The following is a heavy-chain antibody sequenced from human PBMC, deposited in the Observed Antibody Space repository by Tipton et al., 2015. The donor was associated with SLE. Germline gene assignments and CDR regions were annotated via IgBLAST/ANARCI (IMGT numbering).Heavy chain of an antibody. Sequence: QLVQSGAAVKKPGASVKISCKASGYTFTSYNVHWVRQAPGQGLEWMGIINPDGGSTGNAQNFQGRVTMTRDKSTNTVYMELARLRYDDTAVYYCARQQLKLYFYGMDVWGQGTTVTVSS. V-gene: IGHV1-46*01. D-gene: IGHD6-13*01. CDR1: GYTFTSYN. J-gene: IGHJ6*02. CDR2: INPDGGST. CDR3: ARQQLKLYFYGMDV.